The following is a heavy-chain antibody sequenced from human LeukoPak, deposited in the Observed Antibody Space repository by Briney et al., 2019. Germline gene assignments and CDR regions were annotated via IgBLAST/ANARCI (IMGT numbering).Heavy chain of an antibody. CDR3: ARRRYESGTSYPSYFDY. J-gene: IGHJ4*02. CDR2: IYYSGST. V-gene: IGHV4-39*01. CDR1: GGSIGSSSYY. Sequence: SSETLSLTCTVSGGSIGSSSYYWGWIRQPPGKGLEWIGNIYYSGSTYYNPSLKSRVTISVDTSKNQFSLKLSSVTAADTAVYYCARRRYESGTSYPSYFDYWGQGTLVTVSS. D-gene: IGHD3-22*01.